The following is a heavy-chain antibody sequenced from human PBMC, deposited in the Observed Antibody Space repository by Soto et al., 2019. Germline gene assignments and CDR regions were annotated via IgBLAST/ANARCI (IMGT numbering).Heavy chain of an antibody. V-gene: IGHV4-59*01. CDR3: ARSMDTGYYYYGMDV. CDR1: GASITNYY. Sequence: SETLSLTCTVSGASITNYYWSWIRQPPGKGLEWIAYIYYSGSTNYNPSLKSRVTISIDTSRTQFSLKLSSVTAADTAMYYCARSMDTGYYYYGMDVWGQGTTVTVSS. J-gene: IGHJ6*02. CDR2: IYYSGST.